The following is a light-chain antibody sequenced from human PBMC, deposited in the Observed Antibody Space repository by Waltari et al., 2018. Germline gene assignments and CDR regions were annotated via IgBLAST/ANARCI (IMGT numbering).Light chain of an antibody. CDR3: CSYAGSTTSSVV. CDR1: SSDVGGYSL. CDR2: AVT. Sequence: QSALTQPASVSGSPGQSITISCTGSSSDVGGYSLVSWYQQHPGKAPKLMIYAVTKRASGVSHRFSGSKSGNTASLTISGLQTEDEADYYCCSYAGSTTSSVVFGTGTNVIVL. V-gene: IGLV2-23*02. J-gene: IGLJ1*01.